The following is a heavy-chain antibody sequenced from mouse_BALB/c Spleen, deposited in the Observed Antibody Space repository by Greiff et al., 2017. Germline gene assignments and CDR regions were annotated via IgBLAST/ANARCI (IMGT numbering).Heavy chain of an antibody. CDR2: ISSGSSTI. D-gene: IGHD2-3*01. J-gene: IGHJ4*01. CDR3: ARSRDGYYGGAMDY. Sequence: EVNVVESGGGLVQPGGSRKLSCAASGFTFSSFGMHWVRQAPEKGLEWVAYISSGSSTIYYADTVKGRFTISRDNPKNTLFLQMTSLRSEDTAMYYCARSRDGYYGGAMDYWGQGTSVTVSS. CDR1: GFTFSSFG. V-gene: IGHV5-17*02.